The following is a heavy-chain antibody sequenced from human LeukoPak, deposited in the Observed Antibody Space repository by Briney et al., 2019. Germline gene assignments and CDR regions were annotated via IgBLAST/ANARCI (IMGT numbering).Heavy chain of an antibody. Sequence: KPSETLSLTCTVSGGSISSYYWSWIRQPPGKGLEWIGYIYYSGSTNYNPSLKSRVTISVDTSKNQFSLKLSSVTAADTAVYYCATTVTSDDYFYYMDVWGKGTTVTVSS. J-gene: IGHJ6*03. V-gene: IGHV4-59*08. CDR3: ATTVTSDDYFYYMDV. CDR2: IYYSGST. D-gene: IGHD4-11*01. CDR1: GGSISSYY.